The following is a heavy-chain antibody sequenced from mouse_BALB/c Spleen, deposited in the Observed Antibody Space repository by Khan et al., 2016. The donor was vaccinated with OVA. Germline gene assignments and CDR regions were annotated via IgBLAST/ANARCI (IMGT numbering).Heavy chain of an antibody. D-gene: IGHD1-1*02. Sequence: EVELVESGGGLVKPGGSLKLSCAASGFTFSDYYMYWVRQTPEKRLEWVATISDGANYIYYPDNVKGRFTISRDNAYSNLYLQMSSLQSEDSGIYYCTSDFYGAPFAYWGHGTLVTVSA. CDR1: GFTFSDYY. V-gene: IGHV5-4*02. CDR3: TSDFYGAPFAY. J-gene: IGHJ3*01. CDR2: ISDGANYI.